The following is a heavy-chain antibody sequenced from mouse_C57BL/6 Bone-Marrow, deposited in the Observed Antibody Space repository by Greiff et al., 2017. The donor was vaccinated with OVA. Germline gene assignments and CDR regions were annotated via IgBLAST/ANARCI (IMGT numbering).Heavy chain of an antibody. J-gene: IGHJ2*01. CDR3: AISTTVVQYYFDY. CDR2: FHPYNDDT. V-gene: IGHV1-47*01. D-gene: IGHD1-1*01. Sequence: QVQLQQSGAELVKPGASVKMSCKASGYTFTTYPIEWMKQNHGKSLEWIGNFHPYNDDTKYNEKFKGKATLTVDKSSSTAYMQLSSLTSEDSAVYYCAISTTVVQYYFDYWGQGTTLTVSS. CDR1: GYTFTTYP.